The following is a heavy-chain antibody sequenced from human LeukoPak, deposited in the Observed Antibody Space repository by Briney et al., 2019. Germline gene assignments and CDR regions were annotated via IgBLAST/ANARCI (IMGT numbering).Heavy chain of an antibody. D-gene: IGHD1-26*01. V-gene: IGHV3-20*03. CDR1: GSTFKDYG. CDR3: AKHMGATKRFSFFGLDV. Sequence: GGSLRLSSAATGSTFKDYGMHWVRQPPGKGLEWASSINWNGGGTDYADSVKGRFTISKDNANTSLYLQLSSLTAEDTTLYYCAKHMGATKRFSFFGLDVWGQGTTVTVSS. CDR2: INWNGGGT. J-gene: IGHJ6*02.